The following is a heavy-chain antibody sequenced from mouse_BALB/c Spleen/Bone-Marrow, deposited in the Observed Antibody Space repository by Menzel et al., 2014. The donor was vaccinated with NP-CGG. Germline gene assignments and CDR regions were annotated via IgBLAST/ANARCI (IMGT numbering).Heavy chain of an antibody. CDR2: IRNKANGYTT. CDR3: ARDDYYAMDY. J-gene: IGHJ4*01. V-gene: IGHV7-3*02. Sequence: EVQLQESGGGLVQPGGSLILSCATSGFTFTDYYMSWVRQPPGKALEWLGFIRNKANGYTTEYSASVKGRFTISRDNSQSILYLQMNTLRAEDSATYYCARDDYYAMDYWGQGTSVTVSS. CDR1: GFTFTDYY.